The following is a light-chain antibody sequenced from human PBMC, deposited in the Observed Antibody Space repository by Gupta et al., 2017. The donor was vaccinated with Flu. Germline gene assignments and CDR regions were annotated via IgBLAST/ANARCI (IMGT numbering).Light chain of an antibody. CDR1: QSLGSN. CDR2: SAS. V-gene: IGKV3-11*01. Sequence: FPATLSLSPGERATLSCRASQSLGSNLAWYQLKPGQAPRLLIYSASTRARGIPARFSGSGSGTDFTLTISSLEPEDFAIYYCQDRTNCLTFGGGTKVE. CDR3: QDRTNCLT. J-gene: IGKJ4*01.